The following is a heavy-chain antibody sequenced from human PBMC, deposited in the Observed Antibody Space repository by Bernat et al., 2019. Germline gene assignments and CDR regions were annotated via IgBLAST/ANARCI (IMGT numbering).Heavy chain of an antibody. Sequence: EVQLVESGGGLVQPGGSLRLSCAASGFTVSSNYMSWVRQAPGKGLEWVSVIYSGGSTYYSDSVKGRFTISRDNSKNTLYLQMNSLRAEDTAVYYCARGRSAVAGTDYWGQGTLVTVSS. CDR2: IYSGGST. CDR1: GFTVSSNY. D-gene: IGHD6-19*01. V-gene: IGHV3-66*01. J-gene: IGHJ4*02. CDR3: ARGRSAVAGTDY.